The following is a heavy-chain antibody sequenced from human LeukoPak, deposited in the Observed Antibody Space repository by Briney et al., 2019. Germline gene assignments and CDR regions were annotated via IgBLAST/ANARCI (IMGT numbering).Heavy chain of an antibody. CDR3: ARQLLGSGSFHFDS. CDR2: IYPDDSDT. Sequence: GESLKISCKGSGFTFTTYWIGWVRQMPGKGLEWMGTIYPDDSDTRYSPSLQGQVTMSADKSISTAYLRWSSLKASDTAMYYCARQLLGSGSFHFDSWGQGTLVTVSS. V-gene: IGHV5-51*01. D-gene: IGHD3-10*01. J-gene: IGHJ4*02. CDR1: GFTFTTYW.